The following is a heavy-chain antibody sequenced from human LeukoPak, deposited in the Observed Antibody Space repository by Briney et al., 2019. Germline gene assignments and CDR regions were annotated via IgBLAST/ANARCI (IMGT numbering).Heavy chain of an antibody. V-gene: IGHV7-4-1*02. CDR2: MNTNTGNP. CDR3: AVLSYDSSGYYYPFDY. Sequence: ASVKVSCKASGYTFTNYAMNWVRQAPGQGLEWMGWMNTNTGNPTYAQGFTGRFVFSLDTSVSTAYLQISSLKTEDTAVYSCAVLSYDSSGYYYPFDYWGQGTLVTVSS. CDR1: GYTFTNYA. J-gene: IGHJ4*02. D-gene: IGHD3-22*01.